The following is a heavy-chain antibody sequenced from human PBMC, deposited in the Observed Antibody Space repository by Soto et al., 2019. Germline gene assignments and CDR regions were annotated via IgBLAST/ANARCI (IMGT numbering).Heavy chain of an antibody. CDR3: ARFPVYYYDSRGYPPAAFDI. J-gene: IGHJ3*02. CDR2: IYHSGST. V-gene: IGHV4-4*02. CDR1: GGSISSSNW. Sequence: QVQLQESGPGLVKPSGTLSLTCAVSGGSISSSNWWSWVRQPPGKGLEWIGEIYHSGSTNYNPALKSRVTICVDKSKNQFSLKLSSVTAADTAVYYCARFPVYYYDSRGYPPAAFDIWGQGTMVTVSS. D-gene: IGHD3-22*01.